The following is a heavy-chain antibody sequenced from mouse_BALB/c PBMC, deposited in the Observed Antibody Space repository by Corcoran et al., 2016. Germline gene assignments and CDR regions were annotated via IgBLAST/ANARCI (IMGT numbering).Heavy chain of an antibody. CDR1: GYTFTDYV. CDR3: ASPYYCDY. V-gene: IGHV1-77*01. CDR2: IYPGSGST. Sequence: QVQLQQSGPELVKPGASVKMSCTASGYTFTDYVISWVKQRPGQGLEWIGEIYPGSGSTYYNEKFKDKATLTADKSSNTAYMQLSSLTSEDSAVYFCASPYYCDYWGQGTTLTVSS. J-gene: IGHJ2*01.